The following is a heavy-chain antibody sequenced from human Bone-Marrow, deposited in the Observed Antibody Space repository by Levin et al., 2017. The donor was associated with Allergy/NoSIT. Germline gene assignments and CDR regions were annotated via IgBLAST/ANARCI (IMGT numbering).Heavy chain of an antibody. J-gene: IGHJ5*02. Sequence: GGSLRLSCAASGFTFSTYTMNWVRQAPGKGLDWVSSITSSSSYIYYADSVKGRFTISRDNAKNSLYLQMNSLRVEDTAVYYCARGLEYSGLPWGQGTLVTASS. V-gene: IGHV3-21*01. CDR2: ITSSSSYI. D-gene: IGHD5-12*01. CDR3: ARGLEYSGLP. CDR1: GFTFSTYT.